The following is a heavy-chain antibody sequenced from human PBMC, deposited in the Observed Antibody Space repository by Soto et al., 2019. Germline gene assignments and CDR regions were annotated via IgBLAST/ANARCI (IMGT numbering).Heavy chain of an antibody. J-gene: IGHJ4*02. D-gene: IGHD3-3*01. CDR1: GIPVSSYG. V-gene: IGHV3-30*18. Sequence: GGSLRLSCVASGIPVSSYGMHWVRQAPGKGLEWVAVISYDGSNKYYADSVKGRFTISRDNSKNTLYLQMNSLRAEDTAVYYCAKGYYHSPDYWGQGNLVTVS. CDR3: AKGYYHSPDY. CDR2: ISYDGSNK.